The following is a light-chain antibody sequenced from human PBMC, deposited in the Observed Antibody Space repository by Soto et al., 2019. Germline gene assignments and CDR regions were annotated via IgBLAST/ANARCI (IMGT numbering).Light chain of an antibody. J-gene: IGLJ2*01. V-gene: IGLV2-23*01. CDR3: CSYAGSYVV. CDR1: NSDVGSYNL. CDR2: EGS. Sequence: QSALTQPASVSGSPGQSITISCTGTNSDVGSYNLVSWYQQHPGKAPKLLIYEGSKRPSGVSNRFSGSKSGNTASLTISGLQAEDEADYYCCSYAGSYVVFGGGTKVTVL.